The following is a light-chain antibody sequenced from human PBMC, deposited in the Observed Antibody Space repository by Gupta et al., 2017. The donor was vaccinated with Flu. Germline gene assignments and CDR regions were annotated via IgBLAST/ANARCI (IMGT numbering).Light chain of an antibody. J-gene: IGKJ5*01. CDR1: QSIFYSSNNKNY. Sequence: DIVMTQSPDSLAVSLGERATINCKSSQSIFYSSNNKNYLSWYQQKPGQPPKLLIYWASSRESGVPDRFSGSGSGAEFTLTISSLQAEDVAVYYCQQEDATPITFGQGTRMEIK. CDR2: WAS. V-gene: IGKV4-1*01. CDR3: QQEDATPIT.